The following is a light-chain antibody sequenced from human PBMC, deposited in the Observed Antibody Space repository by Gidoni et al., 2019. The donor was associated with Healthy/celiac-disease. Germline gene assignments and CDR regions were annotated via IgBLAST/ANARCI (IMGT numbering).Light chain of an antibody. CDR3: QQFNSYPIT. J-gene: IGKJ5*01. CDR1: QGISSA. CDR2: DAS. Sequence: AIQLTQSPSSLSASVEDRVTITCRASQGISSALAWYQQKPGKAPKLLIYDASSLESGVPSRFSGSGSGTDFTLTISSLQPEDFATYYCQQFNSYPITFGQXTRLEIK. V-gene: IGKV1-13*02.